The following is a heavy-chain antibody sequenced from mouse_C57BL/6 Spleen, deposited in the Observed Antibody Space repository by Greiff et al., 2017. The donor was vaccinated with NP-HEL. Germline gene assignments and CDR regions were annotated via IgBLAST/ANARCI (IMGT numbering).Heavy chain of an antibody. V-gene: IGHV10-3*01. Sequence: VQLVESGGGLVQPKGSLKLSCAASGFTFNTYAMHWVRQAPGKGLEWVARIRSKSSNYATYYADSVKDRFTISRDDSQSMLYLQMNNLKTEDTAMYYCVRERGSNWGYAMDYWGQGTSVTVSS. D-gene: IGHD4-1*01. CDR3: VRERGSNWGYAMDY. CDR2: IRSKSSNYAT. J-gene: IGHJ4*01. CDR1: GFTFNTYA.